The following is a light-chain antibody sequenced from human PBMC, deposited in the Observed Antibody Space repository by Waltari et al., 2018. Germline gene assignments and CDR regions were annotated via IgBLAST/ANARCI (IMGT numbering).Light chain of an antibody. V-gene: IGLV1-40*01. CDR3: QSYDTSLRAV. J-gene: IGLJ2*01. CDR1: SSNFGAGYD. CDR2: GND. Sequence: SVLTQPPSVSGAPGQRITIPCTGSSSNFGAGYDVLWYRQLPGTAPKLLIYGNDKRPSGVPDRFSGSKSGTSASLGITGLQAEDEADYYCQSYDTSLRAVFGGGTKVIVL.